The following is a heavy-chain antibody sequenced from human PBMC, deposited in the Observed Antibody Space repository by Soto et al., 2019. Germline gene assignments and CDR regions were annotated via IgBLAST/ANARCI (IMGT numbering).Heavy chain of an antibody. CDR3: ARGPVAASDF. J-gene: IGHJ4*02. CDR1: GGTFSSYA. V-gene: IGHV1-69*13. Sequence: GSSVKVSCKASGGTFSSYAISWVRQAPGQGLEWMGGIIPIFGTANYAQKFQGRVTITADESTSTAYMELSSLRSDDTAVYWCARGPVAASDFWGQGTMVTVSS. CDR2: IIPIFGTA. D-gene: IGHD6-19*01.